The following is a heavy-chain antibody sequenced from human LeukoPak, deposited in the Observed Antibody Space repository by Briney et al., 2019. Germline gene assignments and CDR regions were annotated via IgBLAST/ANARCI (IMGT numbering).Heavy chain of an antibody. CDR2: IRYDGSNK. V-gene: IGHV3-30*02. Sequence: PGGSLRLSCAASGFTFSSYGMHWVRQAPGKGLEWVAFIRYDGSNKYYADSVKGRFTISRDNSKNTLYLQMNSLRAEDTAVYYCAREGDTAMVTFFYWGQGTLVTVSS. J-gene: IGHJ4*02. CDR1: GFTFSSYG. CDR3: AREGDTAMVTFFY. D-gene: IGHD5-18*01.